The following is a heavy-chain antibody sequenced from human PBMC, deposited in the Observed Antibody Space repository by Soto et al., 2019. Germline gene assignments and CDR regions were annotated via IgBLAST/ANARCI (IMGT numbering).Heavy chain of an antibody. D-gene: IGHD6-13*01. CDR2: ISSSGDTI. V-gene: IGHV3-48*03. CDR1: GFSFSSYE. CDR3: ATAHLSGYSNRARDDY. Sequence: XGSLRLSCAAAGFSFSSYEMNWVRQAPGKGLEWLSYISSSGDTIYYADSVKGRFTISRDNAKNSLYLQMHSLRVEDTAVYYCATAHLSGYSNRARDDYWGPGTLVTVSS. J-gene: IGHJ4*02.